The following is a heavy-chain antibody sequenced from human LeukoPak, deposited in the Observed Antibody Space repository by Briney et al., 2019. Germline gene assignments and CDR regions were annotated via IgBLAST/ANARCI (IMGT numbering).Heavy chain of an antibody. CDR2: IYTSGST. CDR1: GGSISSYY. D-gene: IGHD3-3*01. J-gene: IGHJ5*02. Sequence: SETLSLTCTVSGGSISSYYWSWIRQPPGKGLEWIGYIYTSGSTNYNPSLKSRVTISVDTSKNQFSLKLSSVTTADTAVYYCARMGSQAYYDFWSGMFDPWGQGTLVTVSS. CDR3: ARMGSQAYYDFWSGMFDP. V-gene: IGHV4-4*09.